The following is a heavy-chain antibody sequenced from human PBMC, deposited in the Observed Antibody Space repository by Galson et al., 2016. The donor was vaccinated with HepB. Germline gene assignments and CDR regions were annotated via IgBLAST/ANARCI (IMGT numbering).Heavy chain of an antibody. J-gene: IGHJ4*02. CDR3: AREMVQGVILLAGF. V-gene: IGHV3-11*01. CDR2: ISGSGSTI. Sequence: SLRLSCAASGFTFSDYFMSWIRLAPGKGLDWVSYISGSGSTIYYADSVRGRFTISRDNAKNSVYLQMNSPRAEDTAVYYCAREMVQGVILLAGFWGQGALVTVS. D-gene: IGHD3-10*01. CDR1: GFTFSDYF.